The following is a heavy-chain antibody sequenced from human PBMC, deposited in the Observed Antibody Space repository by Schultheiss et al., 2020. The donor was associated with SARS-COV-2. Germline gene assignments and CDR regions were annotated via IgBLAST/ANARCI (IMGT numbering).Heavy chain of an antibody. D-gene: IGHD6-19*01. V-gene: IGHV3-33*08. J-gene: IGHJ5*02. Sequence: GGSLRLSCAASGFTFSSYAMHWVRQAPGKGLEWVAVIWYDGSNKYYADSVKGRFTISRDNSKNTLYLQMNSLRAEDTAVYYCARDGGSGWYIPWGQGTLVTVSS. CDR3: ARDGGSGWYIP. CDR2: IWYDGSNK. CDR1: GFTFSSYA.